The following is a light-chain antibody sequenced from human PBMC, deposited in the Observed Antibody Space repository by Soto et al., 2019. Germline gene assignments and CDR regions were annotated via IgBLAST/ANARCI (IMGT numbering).Light chain of an antibody. CDR2: AAS. CDR1: QSISSS. J-gene: IGKJ5*01. V-gene: IGKV1-12*01. Sequence: DIQMTQSPSSVSASVGDRVTITCRASQSISSSLAWYQQKPGTVHKLLIYAASSLQSGVPSRISGSGAGTEFTLSITSLQPEDFGTYYCQQGDSFPITFGQGTRLEIK. CDR3: QQGDSFPIT.